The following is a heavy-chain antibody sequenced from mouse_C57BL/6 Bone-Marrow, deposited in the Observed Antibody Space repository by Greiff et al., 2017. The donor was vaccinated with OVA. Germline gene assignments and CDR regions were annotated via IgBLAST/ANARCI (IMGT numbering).Heavy chain of an antibody. CDR2: ISSGGSYT. D-gene: IGHD1-1*01. J-gene: IGHJ2*01. V-gene: IGHV5-6*01. Sequence: EVKLMESGGDLVKPGGSLKLSCAASGFTFSSYGMSWVRQTPDKRLEWVATISSGGSYTYYPDSVKGRFTISRDNAKNTLYLQMSSLKSEDTAMYYWARPLITTVVDYWGQGTTLTVSS. CDR3: ARPLITTVVDY. CDR1: GFTFSSYG.